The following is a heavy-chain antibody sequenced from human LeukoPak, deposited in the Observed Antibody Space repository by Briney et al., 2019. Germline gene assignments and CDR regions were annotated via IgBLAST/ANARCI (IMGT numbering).Heavy chain of an antibody. J-gene: IGHJ6*02. Sequence: SETLSLTCTVSGASIGLYYWSWIRHPAGKGLEWIGRIYTSGTSNYSPSLKSRVTMSLDLSKNQPSLKLNSVTAADTAVYYCARDRAVPHYYYGMDVWGQGTTVTVSS. CDR2: IYTSGTS. CDR3: ARDRAVPHYYYGMDV. D-gene: IGHD6-19*01. CDR1: GASIGLYY. V-gene: IGHV4-4*07.